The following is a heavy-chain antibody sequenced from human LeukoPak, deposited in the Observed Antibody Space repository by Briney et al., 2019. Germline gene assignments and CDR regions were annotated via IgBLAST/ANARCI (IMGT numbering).Heavy chain of an antibody. Sequence: GGSLRLSCAASGFTFSSYWMHWVRQAPGKGLLWVSRLNGDGSSTSYADSVRGRFTISRDNAKNTLYLQMSSLRAEDTAVYYCASGVYGDIVVVPAARRDYYMDVWGKGTTVIVSS. D-gene: IGHD2-2*01. CDR2: LNGDGSST. J-gene: IGHJ6*03. CDR3: ASGVYGDIVVVPAARRDYYMDV. V-gene: IGHV3-74*01. CDR1: GFTFSSYW.